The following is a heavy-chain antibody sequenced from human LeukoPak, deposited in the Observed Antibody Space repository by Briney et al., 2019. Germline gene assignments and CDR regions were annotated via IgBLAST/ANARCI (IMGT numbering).Heavy chain of an antibody. D-gene: IGHD5-12*01. CDR3: ARDLYVDRVAPSGMDV. V-gene: IGHV3-30*14. CDR1: GYTFSSYA. Sequence: GGSLRLSCAASGYTFSSYAMHWVRQAPGKGLEWVAVISYDGSNKYYADSVKGRFTISKDNSKNTLYLQMNSLRAEDTAVYYCARDLYVDRVAPSGMDVWGQGTTVTVSS. J-gene: IGHJ6*02. CDR2: ISYDGSNK.